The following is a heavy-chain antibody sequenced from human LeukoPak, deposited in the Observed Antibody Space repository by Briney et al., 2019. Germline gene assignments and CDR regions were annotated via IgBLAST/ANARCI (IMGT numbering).Heavy chain of an antibody. D-gene: IGHD4-17*01. CDR2: IKSKTDGGTT. CDR1: GFTFSNAC. CDR3: TTLYGDYGEDY. J-gene: IGHJ4*02. V-gene: IGHV3-15*01. Sequence: GGSLRLSCAASGFTFSNACMRWVRQAPGKGLEWVGRIKSKTDGGTTDYAAHVKGRFTISRDDSKNTLYLQMNSLKTEDTAVYYCTTLYGDYGEDYWGQGTLVTVSS.